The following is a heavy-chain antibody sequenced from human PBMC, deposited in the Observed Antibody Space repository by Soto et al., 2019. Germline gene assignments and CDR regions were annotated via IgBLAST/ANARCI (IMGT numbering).Heavy chain of an antibody. V-gene: IGHV4-4*07. CDR2: IYTSGST. CDR3: AREFEYYDSSGYSTAFDI. D-gene: IGHD3-22*01. J-gene: IGHJ3*02. Sequence: QVQLQESGPGLVKPSETLSLTCTVSGGSISSYYWSWIRQPAGKGLEWIGRIYTSGSTNYNPSLKSRVTMSVDTSKIQFALKLSSVTAADTAVYYCAREFEYYDSSGYSTAFDIWCQGTMVTVSS. CDR1: GGSISSYY.